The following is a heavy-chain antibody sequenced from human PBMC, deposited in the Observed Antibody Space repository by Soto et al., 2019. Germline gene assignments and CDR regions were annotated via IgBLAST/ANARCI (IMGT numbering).Heavy chain of an antibody. CDR1: GFTFSSYA. CDR3: VKATAPLGNYDFWSGYYTGSYYYYGMDV. J-gene: IGHJ6*02. D-gene: IGHD3-3*01. Sequence: GGSLRLSCSASGFTFSSYAMHWVRQAPGKGLEYVSAISSNGGSTYYADSVKGRFTISRDNSKNTLYLQMSSLRAEDTAVYYCVKATAPLGNYDFWSGYYTGSYYYYGMDVWGQGTTVTVSS. CDR2: ISSNGGST. V-gene: IGHV3-64D*08.